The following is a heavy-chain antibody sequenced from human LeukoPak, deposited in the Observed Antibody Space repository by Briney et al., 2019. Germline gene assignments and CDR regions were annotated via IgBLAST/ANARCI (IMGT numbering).Heavy chain of an antibody. CDR2: INHSGST. CDR3: ARAYYDFWKRYFDL. Sequence: SETLSLTCAVYGGSFSGYYWSWLRQSPGKGLEWRGEINHSGSTNYNPSLKSRVNISVDSSKNQFSLKLSSVTAAYTAVYYCARAYYDFWKRYFDLWGRGTLVTVSS. CDR1: GGSFSGYY. J-gene: IGHJ2*01. V-gene: IGHV4-34*01. D-gene: IGHD3-3*01.